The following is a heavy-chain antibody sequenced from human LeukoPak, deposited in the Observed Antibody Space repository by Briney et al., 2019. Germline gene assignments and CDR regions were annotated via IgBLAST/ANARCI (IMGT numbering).Heavy chain of an antibody. Sequence: GGSLRLSCVASDFTFSTYWMHWVRQAPGQGLVWVARINSDGSSTAYADSVKGRFTISRDNAKNTLYLQMNSLRAEDTAVYYCARDRSGPDYWGQGTLVTVSS. CDR1: DFTFSTYW. J-gene: IGHJ4*02. CDR2: INSDGSST. CDR3: ARDRSGPDY. V-gene: IGHV3-74*01.